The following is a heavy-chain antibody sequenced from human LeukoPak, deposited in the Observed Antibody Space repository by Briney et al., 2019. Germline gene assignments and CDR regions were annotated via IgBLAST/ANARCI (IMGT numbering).Heavy chain of an antibody. CDR2: IRSDGTNK. Sequence: GGSLRLCCAASGFTFNSYGMHWVRQAPGKGLEWVAFIRSDGTNKYYADSVKGRFTISRDNSKNTLYLQMNSLRPEDAAVYYCAKGYSFHFDYWGQGALVTVSS. J-gene: IGHJ4*02. V-gene: IGHV3-30*02. D-gene: IGHD5-18*01. CDR1: GFTFNSYG. CDR3: AKGYSFHFDY.